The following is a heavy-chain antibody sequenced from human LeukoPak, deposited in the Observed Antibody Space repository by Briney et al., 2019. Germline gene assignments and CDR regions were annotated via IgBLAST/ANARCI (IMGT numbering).Heavy chain of an antibody. CDR2: INPNSGGT. J-gene: IGHJ4*02. D-gene: IGHD5-12*01. CDR1: GYTFTDYY. V-gene: IGHV1-2*02. CDR3: ARGSATIDPSGVFDY. Sequence: RASVKVSCKASGYTFTDYYMHWVRQAPGQGLEWMGWINPNSGGTNYAQKFQGRVTMTRDTSISTAYMELSRLRSDDTAVYFCARGSATIDPSGVFDYWGQGTLVTVSS.